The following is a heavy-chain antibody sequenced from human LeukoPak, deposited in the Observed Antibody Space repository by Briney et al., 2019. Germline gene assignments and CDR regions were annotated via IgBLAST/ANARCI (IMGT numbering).Heavy chain of an antibody. V-gene: IGHV4-61*01. CDR1: GGSISSSSYY. CDR2: IYYSGST. J-gene: IGHJ6*03. Sequence: SETLSLTCTVSGGSISSSSYYWSWIRQPPGKGLEWIGYIYYSGSTNYNPSLKSRVTISVDTSKNQFSLKLSSVTAADTAVYYCARGSSLGAFYYYMDVWGKGTTVTVSS. D-gene: IGHD3-16*01. CDR3: ARGSSLGAFYYYMDV.